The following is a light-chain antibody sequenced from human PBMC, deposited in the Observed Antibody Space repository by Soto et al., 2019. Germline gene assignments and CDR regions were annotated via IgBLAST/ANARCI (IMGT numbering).Light chain of an antibody. CDR3: QQYHNSPT. J-gene: IGKJ2*01. CDR2: GAS. Sequence: EIVLTQSPGTLSLSPGERATLSCRASQSVSSRYLAWYQQKPGQAPRLLMYGASTRAAAIPDRFSGCGSGTDFTLTISRLEPEDFAVYYCQQYHNSPTFGQGTKLEIK. CDR1: QSVSSRY. V-gene: IGKV3-20*01.